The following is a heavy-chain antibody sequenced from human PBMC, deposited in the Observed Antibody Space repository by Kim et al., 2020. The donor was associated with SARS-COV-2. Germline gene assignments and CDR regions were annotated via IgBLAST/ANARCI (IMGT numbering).Heavy chain of an antibody. D-gene: IGHD6-13*01. CDR3: ARDGTPFLVHSLEIAAAGYNWFDP. CDR1: GYSISSGYY. CDR2: IYHSGST. J-gene: IGHJ5*02. V-gene: IGHV4-38-2*02. Sequence: SETLSLTCTVSGYSISSGYYWGWIRQPPGKGLEWIGSIYHSGSTYYNPSLKSRVTISVDTSKNQFSLKLSSVTAADTAVYYCARDGTPFLVHSLEIAAAGYNWFDPWGQGTLVTVSS.